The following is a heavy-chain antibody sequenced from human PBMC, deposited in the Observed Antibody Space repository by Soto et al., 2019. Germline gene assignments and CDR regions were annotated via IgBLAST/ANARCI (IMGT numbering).Heavy chain of an antibody. Sequence: PSETLSLTCTVSGGSISSCDYYWSWIRQPPGKGLEWIGYIYYSGSTYYNPSLKSRVTISVDTSKNQFSLKLSSVTAADTAVYYCASFPSYSSSRGGNYYGMDVWGQGTTVTVSS. D-gene: IGHD6-6*01. CDR1: GGSISSCDYY. CDR3: ASFPSYSSSRGGNYYGMDV. V-gene: IGHV4-30-4*01. CDR2: IYYSGST. J-gene: IGHJ6*02.